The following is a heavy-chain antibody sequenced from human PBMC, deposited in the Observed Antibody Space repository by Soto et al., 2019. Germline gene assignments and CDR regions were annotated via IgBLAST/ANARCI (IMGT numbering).Heavy chain of an antibody. CDR1: GISLRTSGVG. CDR2: IYDEDDK. J-gene: IGHJ4*02. V-gene: IGHV2-5*02. D-gene: IGHD5-12*01. CDR3: AHTGYGGYEFSR. Sequence: QVTLKESGPTLVKPTQTLTLTCTFSGISLRTSGVGVGWIRQPPGKALEWLAVIYDEDDKPYRPSLKSRLTITRDISRNQVGLRMTNMDPVDTATYYCAHTGYGGYEFSRWGQGILVTVSS.